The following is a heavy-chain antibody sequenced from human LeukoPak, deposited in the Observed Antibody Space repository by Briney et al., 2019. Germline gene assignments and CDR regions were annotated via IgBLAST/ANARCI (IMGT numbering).Heavy chain of an antibody. CDR2: ISYSGTT. CDR1: GGSTSNYY. D-gene: IGHD2-15*01. J-gene: IGHJ4*02. CDR3: ARGGDIVASGSLGY. Sequence: SETLSLTRTVSGGSTSNYYWSWVRQPPGKGLEWIGYISYSGTTNYNPSLKSRVTISVDTSKNQFSLKLSSVTAADTAVYYCARGGDIVASGSLGYWGQGTLVTVSS. V-gene: IGHV4-59*12.